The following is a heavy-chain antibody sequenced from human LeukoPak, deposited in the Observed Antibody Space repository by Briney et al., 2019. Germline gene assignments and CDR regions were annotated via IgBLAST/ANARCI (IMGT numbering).Heavy chain of an antibody. CDR3: ARDHYYYGSGSYPRWFDP. Sequence: SETLSLTCTASGGSISSYYWSWIRQPPGKGLEWIGYIYYSGSTNYNPSLKSRVTISVDTSKNQFSLKLSSVTAADTAVYYCARDHYYYGSGSYPRWFDPWGQGTLVTVSS. CDR2: IYYSGST. J-gene: IGHJ5*02. V-gene: IGHV4-59*01. D-gene: IGHD3-10*01. CDR1: GGSISSYY.